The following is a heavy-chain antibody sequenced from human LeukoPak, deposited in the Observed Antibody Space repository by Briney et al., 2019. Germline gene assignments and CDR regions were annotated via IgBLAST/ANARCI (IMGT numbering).Heavy chain of an antibody. J-gene: IGHJ1*01. D-gene: IGHD2-2*02. CDR3: AKTRNGYTTQYLQH. CDR2: ISSPGGNT. V-gene: IGHV3-23*01. Sequence: GGSLRLSRTPSGFILSSFAMSWVRQPPGKGLDWVSSISSPGGNTYYADSVKGPFTISRDNSNNLVYLQMNSLRAEGTAVYYCAKTRNGYTTQYLQHWGQGTLVTDSS. CDR1: GFILSSFA.